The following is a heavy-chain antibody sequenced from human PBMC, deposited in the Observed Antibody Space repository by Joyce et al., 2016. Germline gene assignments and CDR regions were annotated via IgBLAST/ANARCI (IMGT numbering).Heavy chain of an antibody. Sequence: QVQLQESGPGLVKPSETLSLTCTVSGGSIHSDHWSWIRQPPGKGLEWIGCFFDTENAKYNPSLESRVTISLDVSKNQFSLNLNSVTAADTAVYYCAAYRRGASGTGSWGQGILVTVSS. CDR2: FFDTENA. CDR3: AAYRRGASGTGS. V-gene: IGHV4-59*03. D-gene: IGHD3-16*01. CDR1: GGSIHSDH. J-gene: IGHJ1*01.